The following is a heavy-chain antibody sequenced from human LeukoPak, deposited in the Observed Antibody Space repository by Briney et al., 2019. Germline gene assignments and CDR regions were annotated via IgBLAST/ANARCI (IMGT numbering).Heavy chain of an antibody. CDR1: GYSFTNYW. CDR3: TRTHFVSGTYSQSDY. Sequence: GESLKISCKGSGYSFTNYWIGWVRQMPGKGLEWMGMIYPGDSDTRYSPSFQGQVTISADTSMRTAHLQWSSLKASDTAMYYCTRTHFVSGTYSQSDYWGQGTVVTVSS. D-gene: IGHD3-10*01. J-gene: IGHJ4*02. V-gene: IGHV5-51*01. CDR2: IYPGDSDT.